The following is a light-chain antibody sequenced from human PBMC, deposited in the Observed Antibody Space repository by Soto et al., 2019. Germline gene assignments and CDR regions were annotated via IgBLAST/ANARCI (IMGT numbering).Light chain of an antibody. J-gene: IGKJ1*01. CDR2: DAS. Sequence: EIVLTQSPATLSLSPGERATLSCRASQSVSSYLAWYQQKPGQAPRLLIYDASSRATGIQARFSGSGSGTDFPLTISSLEHEDFEVYYCQQRSNWPTFGQGTKVEI. CDR3: QQRSNWPT. V-gene: IGKV3-11*01. CDR1: QSVSSY.